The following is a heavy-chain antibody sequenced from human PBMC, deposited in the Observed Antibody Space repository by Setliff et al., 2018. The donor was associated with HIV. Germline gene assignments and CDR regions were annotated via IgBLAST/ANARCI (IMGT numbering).Heavy chain of an antibody. CDR2: ISHSGRT. CDR3: ARDQRLPGVQPPYWYFDL. CDR1: GGSLSDSY. V-gene: IGHV4-34*01. J-gene: IGHJ2*01. D-gene: IGHD6-25*01. Sequence: PSETPSLTCAVYGGSLSDSYYNWFRQPPGKGLEWIGEISHSGRTSYNSSLKSRVTMSVDASKNHISLTLTSLTAADTAVYYCARDQRLPGVQPPYWYFDLWGRGTLVTVSS.